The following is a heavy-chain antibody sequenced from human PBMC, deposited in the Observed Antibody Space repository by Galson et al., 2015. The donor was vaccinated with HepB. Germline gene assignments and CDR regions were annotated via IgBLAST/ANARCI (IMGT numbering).Heavy chain of an antibody. J-gene: IGHJ4*02. Sequence: SLRLSCAASGFTFSNAWMSWVRQAPGKGLEWVGRIKSKTDGGTTDYAAPVKGRFTISRDDSKNTLYLQMNSLKTEDTAVYYCTTSITGGGYYYDSSGYYSYWGQGTLVTVSS. V-gene: IGHV3-15*01. D-gene: IGHD3-22*01. CDR1: GFTFSNAW. CDR2: IKSKTDGGTT. CDR3: TTSITGGGYYYDSSGYYSY.